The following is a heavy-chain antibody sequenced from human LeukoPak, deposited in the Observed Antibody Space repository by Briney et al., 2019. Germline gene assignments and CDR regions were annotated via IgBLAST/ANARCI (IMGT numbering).Heavy chain of an antibody. D-gene: IGHD3-22*01. CDR2: IYYSGST. J-gene: IGHJ4*02. Sequence: SETLSLICTVSGGSISSSSYYWGWIRQPPGKGLEWIGSIYYSGSTYYNPSLKSRVTISVDTSKNQFSLKLSSVTAADTAVYYCARHYYDSSGYRPFDYWGQGTLVTVSS. CDR3: ARHYYDSSGYRPFDY. CDR1: GGSISSSSYY. V-gene: IGHV4-39*07.